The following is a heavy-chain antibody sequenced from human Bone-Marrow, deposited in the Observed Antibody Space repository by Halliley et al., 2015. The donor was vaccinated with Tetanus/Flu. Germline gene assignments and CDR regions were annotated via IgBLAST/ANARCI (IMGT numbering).Heavy chain of an antibody. V-gene: IGHV3-7*03. D-gene: IGHD5-12*01. J-gene: IGHJ4*02. CDR1: GFSFSSFW. Sequence: SLRLSCAASGFSFSSFWMSWVRQAPGKGLEWVAIIKQDGSEKYFVDSVKGRFTISRDNAENSLYLQMNSLRAEDTAVYYCARSDSGPYPPLFDYWGLGTLVTVSS. CDR3: ARSDSGPYPPLFDY. CDR2: IKQDGSEK.